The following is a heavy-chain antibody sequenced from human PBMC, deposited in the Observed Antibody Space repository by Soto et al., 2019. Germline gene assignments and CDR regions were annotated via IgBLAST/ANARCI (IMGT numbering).Heavy chain of an antibody. V-gene: IGHV1-69*02. Sequence: QVQLVQSGAEVKKPGSSVKVSCKASGGTFSSYTISWVRQAPGQGLEWMGRIIPILGIANYAQKFQGRVTITADKSTSTAYMELSSLRSEDTAVYYCARVRAPHPMKVVVAAPDNNWFDPWGQGTLVTVSS. CDR3: ARVRAPHPMKVVVAAPDNNWFDP. J-gene: IGHJ5*02. CDR2: IIPILGIA. CDR1: GGTFSSYT. D-gene: IGHD2-15*01.